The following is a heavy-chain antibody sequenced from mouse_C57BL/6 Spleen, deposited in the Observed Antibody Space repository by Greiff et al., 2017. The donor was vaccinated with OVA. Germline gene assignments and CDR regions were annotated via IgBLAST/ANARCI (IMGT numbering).Heavy chain of an antibody. CDR2: ISSGSSTI. CDR1: GFTFSDYG. V-gene: IGHV5-17*01. J-gene: IGHJ2*01. CDR3: ARRMATVVAPFDY. D-gene: IGHD1-1*01. Sequence: EVKLVESGGGLVKPGGSLKLSCAASGFTFSDYGMHWVRQAPEKGLEWVAYISSGSSTIYYADTVKGRFTISRDNAKNTLFLQMTSLRSEDTAMYYCARRMATVVAPFDYWGQGTTLTVSS.